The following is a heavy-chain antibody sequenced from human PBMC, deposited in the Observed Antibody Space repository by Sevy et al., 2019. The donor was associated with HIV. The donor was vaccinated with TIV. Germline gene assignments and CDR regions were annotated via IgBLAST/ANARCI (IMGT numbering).Heavy chain of an antibody. D-gene: IGHD4-17*01. CDR1: GGSISSYY. V-gene: IGHV4-59*01. Sequence: SETLSLTCTVSGGSISSYYWSWIRQPPGKGLEWIGYIYYSGSTNYNPYLKSRVTISVDTSKKQFSLKLSSVTAADTAVYYCARHKIDPDYGGNSGAFDIWGQGTMVTVSS. CDR3: ARHKIDPDYGGNSGAFDI. J-gene: IGHJ3*02. CDR2: IYYSGST.